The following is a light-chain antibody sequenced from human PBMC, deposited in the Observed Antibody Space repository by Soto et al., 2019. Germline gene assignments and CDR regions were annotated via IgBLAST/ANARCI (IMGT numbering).Light chain of an antibody. CDR3: QQAYSFPYT. J-gene: IGKJ2*01. CDR2: AAS. CDR1: QGVRNW. Sequence: DLQMTQSPSSVSASVGDRVTITCRASQGVRNWLAWYQQKPGEAPKLLIYAASTLRRGVPSRFRGSGSGTDFTFTITSLQPEDFATYYCQQAYSFPYTFGQGTKLEIK. V-gene: IGKV1-12*01.